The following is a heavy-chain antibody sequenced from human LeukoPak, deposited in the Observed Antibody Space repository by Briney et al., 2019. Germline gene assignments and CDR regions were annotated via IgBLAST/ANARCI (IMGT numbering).Heavy chain of an antibody. Sequence: GGSLRLSCAASGFTFTTYYMSWVRQAPGKGLEWVANINQDGGTKYYVDSVKGRLTISRDSAINSVFLQMNSLRAEDTAVYYCARENWTNDFWGQGTLVTVSS. V-gene: IGHV3-7*01. CDR3: ARENWTNDF. J-gene: IGHJ4*02. CDR2: INQDGGTK. CDR1: GFTFTTYY. D-gene: IGHD1/OR15-1a*01.